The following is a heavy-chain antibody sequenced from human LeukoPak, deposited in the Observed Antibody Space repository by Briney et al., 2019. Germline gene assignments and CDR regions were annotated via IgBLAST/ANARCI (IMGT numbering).Heavy chain of an antibody. D-gene: IGHD3-22*01. Sequence: SETLSLTCTVSGGSISSYYWSWIRQPPGKGLEWIGYIYYSGSTNYSPSLKSRVTISVDTSKNQFSLKLSSVTAADTAVYYCARDRSGYYDSSGYYHVFDYWGQGTLVTVSS. CDR1: GGSISSYY. V-gene: IGHV4-59*01. CDR3: ARDRSGYYDSSGYYHVFDY. CDR2: IYYSGST. J-gene: IGHJ4*02.